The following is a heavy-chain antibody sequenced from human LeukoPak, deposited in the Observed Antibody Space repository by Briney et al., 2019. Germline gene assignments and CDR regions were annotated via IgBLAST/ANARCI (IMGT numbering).Heavy chain of an antibody. V-gene: IGHV1-69*05. CDR1: GGTFSSYA. J-gene: IGHJ4*02. CDR2: IIPIFGTA. CDR3: ASFSTLKTIFGVVREEGY. Sequence: ASVKVSCKASGGTFSSYAISWVRQAPGQGLEWMGGIIPIFGTANYAQKFQGRVTITTDESTSTAYMELSSLRSEDTAVYYCASFSTLKTIFGVVREEGYWGQGTLVTVSS. D-gene: IGHD3-3*01.